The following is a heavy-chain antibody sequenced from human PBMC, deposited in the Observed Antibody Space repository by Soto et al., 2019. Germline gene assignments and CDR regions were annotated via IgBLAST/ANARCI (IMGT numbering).Heavy chain of an antibody. CDR2: ISYDGSNK. J-gene: IGHJ4*02. D-gene: IGHD3-10*01. CDR1: GFTFSSYA. V-gene: IGHV3-30-3*01. CDR3: ARSGRWLQEKTLDY. Sequence: PWGSLRLSCAASGFTFSSYAMHWVRQAPCKGLEWVAVISYDGSNKYYADSVKGRFTISRDNSKNTLYLQMNSLRAEDTAVYYCARSGRWLQEKTLDYWGQGTLVTVSS.